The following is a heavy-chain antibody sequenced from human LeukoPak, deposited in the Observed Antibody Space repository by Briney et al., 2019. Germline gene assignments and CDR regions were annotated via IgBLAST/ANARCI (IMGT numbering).Heavy chain of an antibody. CDR3: AKDTHSSGWYEYYFDY. V-gene: IGHV3-15*01. J-gene: IGHJ4*02. CDR2: IKSKTDDGTT. CDR1: GFTFSDAW. D-gene: IGHD6-19*01. Sequence: KPGGSLRLSCAASGFTFSDAWMSWVRQAPGKGLEWVGRIKSKTDDGTTDYAAPVKGRFTISRDNSKNTLYLQMNSLRAEDTAVYYCAKDTHSSGWYEYYFDYWGQGTLVTVSS.